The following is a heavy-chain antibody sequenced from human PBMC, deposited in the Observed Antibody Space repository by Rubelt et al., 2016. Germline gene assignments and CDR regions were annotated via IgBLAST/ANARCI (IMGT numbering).Heavy chain of an antibody. J-gene: IGHJ2*01. V-gene: IGHV3-30*04. CDR1: GFTFNTYV. D-gene: IGHD3-16*01. CDR2: ISSDGSIR. Sequence: GGGVVQPGRSLRLSCAASGFTFNTYVMHWVRQAPGKGLEWVAVISSDGSIRYYGDSVKGRFTISRDNSKNTLYLQMNSLRAEDTAVYYCARTYDDNWYFDLWGRGTLVTVSS. CDR3: ARTYDDNWYFDL.